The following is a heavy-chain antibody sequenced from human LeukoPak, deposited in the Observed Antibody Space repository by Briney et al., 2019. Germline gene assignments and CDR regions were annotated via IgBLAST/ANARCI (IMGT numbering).Heavy chain of an antibody. CDR1: GFTFSDYY. CDR3: AKSRAAAGTALSSWVVYYGMDV. Sequence: GGSLRLSCAASGFTFSDYYMSWIRQAPGKGLEWVSAISGSGGSTYYADSVKGRFTISRDNSKNTLYLQMNSLRAEDTAVYYCAKSRAAAGTALSSWVVYYGMDVWGQGTTVTVSS. J-gene: IGHJ6*02. V-gene: IGHV3-23*01. CDR2: ISGSGGST. D-gene: IGHD6-13*01.